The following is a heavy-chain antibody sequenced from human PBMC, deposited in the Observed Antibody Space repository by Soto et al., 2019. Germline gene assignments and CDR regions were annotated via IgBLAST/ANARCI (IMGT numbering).Heavy chain of an antibody. CDR3: ARMVVAATRFGFDY. V-gene: IGHV4-34*01. Sequence: SETLSLTCAVYGGSFSGYYWSWIRQPPGKGLEWIGEINHSGSTNYNPSLKSRVTISVDTSKNQFSLKLSSVTAADTAVYYCARMVVAATRFGFDYWGQGTLVTVSS. CDR1: GGSFSGYY. J-gene: IGHJ4*02. D-gene: IGHD2-15*01. CDR2: INHSGST.